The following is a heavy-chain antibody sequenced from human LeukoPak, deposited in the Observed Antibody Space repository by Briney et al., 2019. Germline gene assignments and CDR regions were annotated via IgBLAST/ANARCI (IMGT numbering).Heavy chain of an antibody. J-gene: IGHJ3*02. D-gene: IGHD3-3*01. CDR2: IYYSGST. CDR3: ARDRITIETRAFDI. Sequence: SQTLSLTCTVSGGSISSGDYYWSWIRQPPGKGLEWIGYIYYSGSTYYNPSLKSRVTISVDTSNYQFSLKLSSVTAADTAVYYCARDRITIETRAFDIWGQGTMVTVSS. CDR1: GGSISSGDYY. V-gene: IGHV4-30-4*08.